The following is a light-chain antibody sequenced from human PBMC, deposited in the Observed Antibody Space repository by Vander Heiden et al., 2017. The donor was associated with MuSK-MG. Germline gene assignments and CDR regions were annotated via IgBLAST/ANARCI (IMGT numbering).Light chain of an antibody. CDR1: QSISSIS. CDR2: GAS. J-gene: IGKJ2*01. CDR3: QQYCSSPYT. Sequence: EIVLTQSPGTLSLSPGERATLSCRASQSISSISLAWYQQKRGQVPRLLIYGASSRAAGIPDRFSGSGSGTDFTLTISRLEPEDFAVYYCQQYCSSPYTFGQGTKLEIK. V-gene: IGKV3-20*01.